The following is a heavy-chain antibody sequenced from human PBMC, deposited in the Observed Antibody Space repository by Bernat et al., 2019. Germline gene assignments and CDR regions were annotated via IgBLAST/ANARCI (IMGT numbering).Heavy chain of an antibody. CDR2: IDWDDDK. CDR3: AHSLVGATFADAFDI. J-gene: IGHJ3*02. V-gene: IGHV2-5*08. CDR1: GFSLSTSGMC. D-gene: IGHD1-26*01. Sequence: QVTLRESGPALVKPTQTLTLTCTFSGFSLSTSGMCVSWIRQPPGKALEWLALIDWDDDKRYSPSLKSRLTITKDTSKNQVVLTMTNMDPVDTATYYCAHSLVGATFADAFDIWGQGTMVTVSS.